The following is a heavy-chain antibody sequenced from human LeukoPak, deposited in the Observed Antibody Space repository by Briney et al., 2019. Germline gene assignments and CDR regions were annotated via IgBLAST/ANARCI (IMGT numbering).Heavy chain of an antibody. V-gene: IGHV3-33*01. J-gene: IGHJ4*02. CDR2: IWYDGSNK. CDR3: ARDGLIAVAGTDFDY. D-gene: IGHD6-19*01. CDR1: GLTCSSDG. Sequence: GGSLRLSCAASGLTCSSDGMGWVRKAPGKGLEWVAVIWYDGSNKYYADSVKGRFTISRGNSKNTLYLQMNSLRAEDTAVYYCARDGLIAVAGTDFDYWGQGTLVTVSS.